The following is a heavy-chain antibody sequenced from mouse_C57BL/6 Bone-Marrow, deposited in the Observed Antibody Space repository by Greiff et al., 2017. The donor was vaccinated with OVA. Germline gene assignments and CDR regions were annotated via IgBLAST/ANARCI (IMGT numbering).Heavy chain of an antibody. J-gene: IGHJ2*01. CDR3: ARISTMAKSFFDY. D-gene: IGHD2-1*01. V-gene: IGHV1-19*01. CDR1: GYTFTDYY. CDR2: INPYNGGT. Sequence: EVQLQQSGPVLVKPGASVKMSCKASGYTFTDYYMNWVKQSHGKSLEWIGVINPYNGGTSYNQKFKGKATLTVDKSSSTAYMELNSLTSEDSAVYYCARISTMAKSFFDYWGQGTTLTVSS.